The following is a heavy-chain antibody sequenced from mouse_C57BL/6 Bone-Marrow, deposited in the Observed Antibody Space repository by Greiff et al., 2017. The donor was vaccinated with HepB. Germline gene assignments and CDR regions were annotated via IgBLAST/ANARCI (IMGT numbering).Heavy chain of an antibody. D-gene: IGHD2-13*01. V-gene: IGHV1-64*01. CDR2: IHPNSGST. Sequence: QVHVKQPGAELVKPGASVKLSCKASGYTFTSYWMHWVKQRPGQGLEWIGMIHPNSGSTNYNEKFKSKATLTVDKSSSTAYMQHSSLTSEDSAVYYCARYGDGGFAYWGQGTRVTVSA. CDR1: GYTFTSYW. CDR3: ARYGDGGFAY. J-gene: IGHJ3*01.